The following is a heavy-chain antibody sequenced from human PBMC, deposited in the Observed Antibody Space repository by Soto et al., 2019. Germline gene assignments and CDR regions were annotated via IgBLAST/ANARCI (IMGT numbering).Heavy chain of an antibody. CDR3: AKDRESSSSLDY. J-gene: IGHJ4*02. V-gene: IGHV3-30*18. Sequence: GGSLRLSCAASGFTFSSYGMHWVRQAPGKGLEWVAVISYDGSNKYYADSVKGRFTISRDNSKNTLYLQMNSLRAEDTAVYYCAKDRESSSSLDYWCQGTLVTVSS. CDR2: ISYDGSNK. CDR1: GFTFSSYG. D-gene: IGHD6-6*01.